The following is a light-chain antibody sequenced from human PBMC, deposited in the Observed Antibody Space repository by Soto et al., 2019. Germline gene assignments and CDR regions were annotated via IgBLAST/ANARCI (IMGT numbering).Light chain of an antibody. CDR3: QQRSNWPLT. CDR1: QNVNTY. Sequence: EIVLTLSPVTMSLSPGERVTLSCRASQNVNTYLTWHQEKPGQAPRLLIYDTSNRATGNPPRFNGSGSERDFTLTISSLEPEDSAVYYYQQRSNWPLTFGGGTKVDIK. CDR2: DTS. V-gene: IGKV3-11*02. J-gene: IGKJ4*01.